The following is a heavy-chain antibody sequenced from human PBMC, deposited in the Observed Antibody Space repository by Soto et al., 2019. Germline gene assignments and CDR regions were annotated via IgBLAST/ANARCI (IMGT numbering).Heavy chain of an antibody. V-gene: IGHV6-1*01. CDR2: TYYRSKWYN. CDR3: ARDPMFTMVRGVALYNWFDP. Sequence: SQTLSLTCAISGDSVSSNSAAWNWIRQSPSRGLEWLGRTYYRSKWYNDYAVSVKSRITINPDTSKNQFSLQLNSVTPEDTAVYYCARDPMFTMVRGVALYNWFDPWGQGTLVTVSS. D-gene: IGHD3-10*01. J-gene: IGHJ5*02. CDR1: GDSVSSNSAA.